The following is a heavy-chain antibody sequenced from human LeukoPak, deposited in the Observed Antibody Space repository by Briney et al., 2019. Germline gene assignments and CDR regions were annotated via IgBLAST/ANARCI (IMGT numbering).Heavy chain of an antibody. CDR3: VAWGNSGNS. D-gene: IGHD1-26*01. J-gene: IGHJ3*01. Sequence: PGGSLRLSCAASGFTFSNYAMSWVRQSPGKGPEWVSAISDSGGTSYYADSVKGRFAISRDNSKNTLYLQMTSLRAEDTAVYYCVAWGNSGNSWGQGTMVIVSS. V-gene: IGHV3-23*01. CDR2: ISDSGGTS. CDR1: GFTFSNYA.